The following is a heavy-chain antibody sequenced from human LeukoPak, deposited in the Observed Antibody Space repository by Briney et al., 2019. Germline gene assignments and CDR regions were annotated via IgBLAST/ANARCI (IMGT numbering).Heavy chain of an antibody. CDR2: INHSGST. Sequence: PSETLSLTCAVYGGSFSGYYWSWIRQPPGKGLEWIGEINHSGSTNYNPSLKSRVTISVDTSKNQFSLKLSSVTAADTAVYYCARIGDQDDWEVPFDYWGQGTLVTVSS. CDR1: GGSFSGYY. V-gene: IGHV4-34*01. J-gene: IGHJ4*02. CDR3: ARIGDQDDWEVPFDY. D-gene: IGHD3-9*01.